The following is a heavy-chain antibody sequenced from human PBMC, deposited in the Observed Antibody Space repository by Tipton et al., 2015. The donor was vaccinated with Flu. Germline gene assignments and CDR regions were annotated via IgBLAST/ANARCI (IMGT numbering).Heavy chain of an antibody. J-gene: IGHJ4*02. D-gene: IGHD3-10*01. Sequence: TLSLTCTVSGYSISSGYYWGWIRQPPGKGLEWIGSIYYSGSTYYNPSLKSRVTMSVDTSKNQFSLKLSSVTAADTAVYYCARGSGSGTDVTFYFWGQGTLVTVSS. CDR2: IYYSGST. CDR1: GYSISSGYY. CDR3: ARGSGSGTDVTFYF. V-gene: IGHV4-38-2*02.